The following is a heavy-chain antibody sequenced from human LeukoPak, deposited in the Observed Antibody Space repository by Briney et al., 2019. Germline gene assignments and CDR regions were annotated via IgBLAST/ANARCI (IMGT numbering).Heavy chain of an antibody. J-gene: IGHJ4*02. Sequence: GRSLRLSCAASGFTISSYGMHWVRQAPGKGLEWVAVIWYDGSNKYYADSVKGRFTISRDNSKNTLYLQMNSLRAEDTAVYYCAKDLGQVGLLDYWGQGTLVTVSS. CDR3: AKDLGQVGLLDY. CDR1: GFTISSYG. D-gene: IGHD1-26*01. V-gene: IGHV3-33*06. CDR2: IWYDGSNK.